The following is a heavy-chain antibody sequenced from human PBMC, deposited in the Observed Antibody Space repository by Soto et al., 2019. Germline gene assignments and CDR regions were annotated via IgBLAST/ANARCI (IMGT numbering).Heavy chain of an antibody. D-gene: IGHD2-15*01. Sequence: WGSLRLSCAASGFTFSSYGMHWFRQSPGKGLEWVAVIWYDGSNKYYADSVKGRFTISRDNSKNTLYLQMNSLRAEDTAVYYCARAGYSNGGNWFDPWGQGTLVTVSS. CDR2: IWYDGSNK. CDR3: ARAGYSNGGNWFDP. J-gene: IGHJ5*02. V-gene: IGHV3-33*01. CDR1: GFTFSSYG.